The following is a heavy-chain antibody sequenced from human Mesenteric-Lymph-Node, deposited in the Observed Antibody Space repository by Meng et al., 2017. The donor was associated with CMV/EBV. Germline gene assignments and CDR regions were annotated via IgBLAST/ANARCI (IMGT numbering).Heavy chain of an antibody. CDR1: GVSMSSYY. J-gene: IGHJ4*02. D-gene: IGHD5-12*01. V-gene: IGHV4-59*01. Sequence: GSLRLSCTVSGVSMSSYYLSWIRQPPGKGLEWIGYIYYRGSTNYNPSLRSRVTISVDTSRNQFSLRLSSVTAADTAVYYCVSRRYSGYDYLDWGQGTLVTVSS. CDR2: IYYRGST. CDR3: VSRRYSGYDYLD.